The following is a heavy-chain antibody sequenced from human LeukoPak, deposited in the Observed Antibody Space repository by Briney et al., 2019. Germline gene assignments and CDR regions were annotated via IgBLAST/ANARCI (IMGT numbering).Heavy chain of an antibody. Sequence: GGSLRLSCAASGFTFSSYAMSWVRQAPGKGLEWVSSISGGGGSTYYADYVKGRFTISRDNSKNTLDLQMNSLRAEDTAVYYCAKSSLVTPYDYWGQGTLVTVSS. J-gene: IGHJ4*02. CDR1: GFTFSSYA. V-gene: IGHV3-23*01. CDR3: AKSSLVTPYDY. D-gene: IGHD2-15*01. CDR2: ISGGGGST.